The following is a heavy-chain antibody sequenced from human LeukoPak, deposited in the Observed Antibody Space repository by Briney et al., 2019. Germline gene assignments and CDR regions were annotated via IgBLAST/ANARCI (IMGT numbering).Heavy chain of an antibody. D-gene: IGHD2-15*01. CDR2: VSGSGDRT. CDR3: AKGNGNSCYSPDDH. J-gene: IGHJ4*02. V-gene: IGHV3-23*01. Sequence: GSLRLSCAASGFTFSSYAMSWVRQAPGKGLQWVSVVSGSGDRTYYADSVKGRFTISRDNSKNTLYLQMSSLRADDTAIYYCAKGNGNSCYSPDDHWGQGTLVTVSS. CDR1: GFTFSSYA.